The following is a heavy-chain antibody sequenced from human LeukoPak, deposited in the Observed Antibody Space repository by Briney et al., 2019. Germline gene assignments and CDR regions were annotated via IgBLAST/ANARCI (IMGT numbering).Heavy chain of an antibody. CDR3: ARDGVDYGDNEVPFDY. CDR1: GFTFSRYT. D-gene: IGHD4-23*01. V-gene: IGHV3-48*01. CDR2: ISSSGSTK. Sequence: GGSLRLSCAASGFTFSRYTMNWVRQAPGKGLEWVSYISSSGSTKYYADSVKGRFTISRDNAKNSLYLQMNSLRAEDTAVYYCARDGVDYGDNEVPFDYWGQGTLVTVSS. J-gene: IGHJ4*02.